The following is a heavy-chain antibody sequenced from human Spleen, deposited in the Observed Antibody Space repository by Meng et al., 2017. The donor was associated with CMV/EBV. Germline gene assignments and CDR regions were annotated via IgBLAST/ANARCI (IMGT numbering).Heavy chain of an antibody. CDR2: ISGSGGST. Sequence: SGFTFSSYAMSWVRQAPGKGLEWVSAISGSGGSTYYADSVKGRFTISRDNSKNTLYLQMNSLRAEDTAVYYCAKDLWFGELFLYYFDYWGQGTLVTVSS. CDR3: AKDLWFGELFLYYFDY. J-gene: IGHJ4*02. CDR1: GFTFSSYA. D-gene: IGHD3-10*01. V-gene: IGHV3-23*01.